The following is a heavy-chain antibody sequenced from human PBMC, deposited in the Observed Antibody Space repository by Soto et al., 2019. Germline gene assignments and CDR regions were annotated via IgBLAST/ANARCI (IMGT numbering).Heavy chain of an antibody. CDR2: ISGSGGST. J-gene: IGHJ3*02. D-gene: IGHD3-22*01. CDR1: GFTFSSYA. V-gene: IGHV3-23*01. Sequence: PGGSLRLSCAASGFTFSSYAMSWVRQAPGKGLEWVSAISGSGGSTYYADSVKGRFTISRDNSKNTLYLQMNSLRAEDTAVYYCVHSTYYDRERAFDIWGQGTMVTVSS. CDR3: VHSTYYDRERAFDI.